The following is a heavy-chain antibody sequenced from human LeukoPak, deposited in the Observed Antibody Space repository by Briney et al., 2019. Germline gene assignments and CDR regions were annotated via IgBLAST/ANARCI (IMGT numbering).Heavy chain of an antibody. CDR2: INHSGST. J-gene: IGHJ6*02. CDR1: GGSFSGYY. CDR3: ARVINCSSTSCYPNYGMDV. D-gene: IGHD2-2*01. Sequence: SETLSLTCAVYGGSFSGYYWSWVRQPPGKGLEWIGEINHSGSTNYNPSLKSRVTISVDTSKNQFSLKLSSVTAADTAVYYCARVINCSSTSCYPNYGMDVWGQGTTVTVSS. V-gene: IGHV4-34*01.